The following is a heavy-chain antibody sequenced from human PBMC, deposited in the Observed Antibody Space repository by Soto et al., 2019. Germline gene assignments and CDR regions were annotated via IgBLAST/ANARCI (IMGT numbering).Heavy chain of an antibody. J-gene: IGHJ4*02. CDR3: ARDGSVAGPGFDY. CDR1: GFTVSSNY. CDR2: IYSGGST. Sequence: GGSLRLSCAASGFTVSSNYMSWVRQAPGKGLEWVSVIYSGGSTYYADSVKGRFTISRDNSKNTLYLQMNSLRAEDTAVYYCARDGSVAGPGFDYWGQGTLVTVSS. D-gene: IGHD3-10*01. V-gene: IGHV3-66*01.